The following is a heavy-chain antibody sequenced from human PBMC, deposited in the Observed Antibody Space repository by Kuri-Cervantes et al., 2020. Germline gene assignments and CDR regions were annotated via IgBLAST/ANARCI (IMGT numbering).Heavy chain of an antibody. CDR1: GYTFTGFG. CDR3: AREGWPGETPDY. J-gene: IGHJ4*02. Sequence: ASVKVSCKASGYTFTGFGISWVRQAPGQGLEWMGWISAYNGNTNYAQKLQGRVTMTTDTSTSTAYMELRSLRSDDTAVYYCAREGWPGETPDYWGQGTLVTVSS. V-gene: IGHV1-18*01. D-gene: IGHD2-15*01. CDR2: ISAYNGNT.